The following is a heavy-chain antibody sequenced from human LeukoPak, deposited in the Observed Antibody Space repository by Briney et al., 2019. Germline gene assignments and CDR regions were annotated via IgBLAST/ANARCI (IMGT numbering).Heavy chain of an antibody. CDR1: GGTFSSYA. D-gene: IGHD4-23*01. CDR2: IIPIFGTA. Sequence: GSSVKVSCKASGGTFSSYAISWVRQAPGQGLEWMGGIIPIFGTANYAQKFQGRVTITTGESTSTAYMELSSLRSEDTAVYYCARGGDYGGNFDYWGQGTLVTVSS. CDR3: ARGGDYGGNFDY. V-gene: IGHV1-69*05. J-gene: IGHJ4*02.